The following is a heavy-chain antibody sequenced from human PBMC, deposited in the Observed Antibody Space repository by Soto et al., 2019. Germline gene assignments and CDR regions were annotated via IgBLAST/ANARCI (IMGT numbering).Heavy chain of an antibody. D-gene: IGHD3-22*01. CDR3: ARTKDYYDSSGPRKNWFEP. J-gene: IGHJ5*02. CDR2: IYYSGNT. V-gene: IGHV4-39*01. CDR1: GGSISSSSYY. Sequence: SETLSLTCTVSGGSISSSSYYWGWIRQPPGKGLERIGTIYYSGNTYYNPSLKSRVTISVDTSKNQFSLKLSPVTAADTAVYYCARTKDYYDSSGPRKNWFEPWGQGTLVTVSS.